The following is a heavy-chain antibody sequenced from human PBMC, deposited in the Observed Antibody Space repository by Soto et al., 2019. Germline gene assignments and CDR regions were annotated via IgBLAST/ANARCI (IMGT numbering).Heavy chain of an antibody. CDR3: ARVTLGA. V-gene: IGHV1-18*01. CDR2: ISTDNGDT. CDR1: GYIFTEYG. J-gene: IGHJ3*01. Sequence: VQLVQSGPEVKKPGASVKVSCKASGYIFTEYGLSWVRQAPGQGLEWLGWISTDNGDTNYAQRLRGRVSMTTDTSTSTAYMELRSLRSDDTATYYCARVTLGAWGQGTMGTVSS.